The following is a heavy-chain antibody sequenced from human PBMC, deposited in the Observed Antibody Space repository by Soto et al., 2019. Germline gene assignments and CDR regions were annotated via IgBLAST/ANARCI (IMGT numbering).Heavy chain of an antibody. Sequence: QVQLVQSGAEVKKPGASVKVSCKASGYTFNRYYMHWVRQAPGQGLEWMGMINPSGTITSYAQKLQCRVTMPRARSTRTLFTELRSLGSDDTAVQYCTSGSFLELSGMDVWGQGTTVTVSS. V-gene: IGHV1-46*02. CDR2: INPSGTIT. CDR1: GYTFNRYY. J-gene: IGHJ6*02. CDR3: TSGSFLELSGMDV. D-gene: IGHD3-3*01.